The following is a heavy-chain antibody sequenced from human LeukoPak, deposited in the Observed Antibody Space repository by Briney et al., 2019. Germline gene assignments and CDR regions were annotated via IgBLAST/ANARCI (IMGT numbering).Heavy chain of an antibody. V-gene: IGHV3-43*01. CDR1: EFTFDDSL. CDR3: VKDKNYYYYYALDV. J-gene: IGHJ6*02. Sequence: GGSLRLSCAASEFTFDDSLMHCVRQAPGKGLEWVSLINWDGSHVYYGDSVKRRFTISRDNRKNSLYLQMNSLRREDTALYYCVKDKNYYYYYALDVWGQGSTVTVSS. CDR2: INWDGSHV.